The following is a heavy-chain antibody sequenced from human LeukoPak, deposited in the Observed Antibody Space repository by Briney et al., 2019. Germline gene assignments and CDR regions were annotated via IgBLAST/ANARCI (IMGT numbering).Heavy chain of an antibody. D-gene: IGHD7-27*01. CDR3: ASGLGLGYYYYYMDV. CDR2: IYYSGST. CDR1: GVSISSHY. J-gene: IGHJ6*03. Sequence: PSETLSLTCTVSGVSISSHYWSWLRQPPGKGLEWVGYIYYSGSTNYNPSLKSRVTISVDTSKNQFSLKLSSVTAADTAVYYCASGLGLGYYYYYMDVWGKGTTVTVSS. V-gene: IGHV4-59*11.